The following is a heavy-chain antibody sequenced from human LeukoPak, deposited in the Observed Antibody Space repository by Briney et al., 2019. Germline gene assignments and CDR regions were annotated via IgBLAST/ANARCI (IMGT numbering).Heavy chain of an antibody. CDR2: ITSSGEST. Sequence: GGSLRLSCAASEFTFTNYAMSWVRQAPGKGLEWVSSITSSGESTYYAGSVKGRFTISRDNSKNTLYLQMNSLRAEDTAVYYCAKDRPNYYGSNGHYYRRDGDYWGQGTLVTVSS. J-gene: IGHJ4*02. V-gene: IGHV3-23*01. CDR1: EFTFTNYA. D-gene: IGHD3-22*01. CDR3: AKDRPNYYGSNGHYYRRDGDY.